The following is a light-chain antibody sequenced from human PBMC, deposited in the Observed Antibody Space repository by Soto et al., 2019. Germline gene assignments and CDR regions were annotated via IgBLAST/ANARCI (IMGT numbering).Light chain of an antibody. CDR2: GAS. CDR3: QQYGNSRWT. Sequence: EIVLTQSPGTLSLSPGERATLSCRASQSVSSRYLAGYQQKPGQAPRLLISGASTRATGFPDRFSGSGSGRDFTLTISSLEPEDFAVYYCQQYGNSRWTFGQWTKVEIK. V-gene: IGKV3-20*01. CDR1: QSVSSRY. J-gene: IGKJ1*01.